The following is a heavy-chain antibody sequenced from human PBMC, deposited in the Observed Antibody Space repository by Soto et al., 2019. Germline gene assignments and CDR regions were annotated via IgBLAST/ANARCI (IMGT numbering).Heavy chain of an antibody. J-gene: IGHJ4*02. CDR2: ISSSSSYT. CDR3: ARDRRSCYPLDY. CDR1: GFTFSDYY. D-gene: IGHD5-12*01. Sequence: QVQLVESGGGLVKPGGSLRLSCAASGFTFSDYYMSWIRQAPGKGLEWVSYISSSSSYTNYADSVKGGFTLSRDNAKNSLYLQMNSLRAEDTAVYYCARDRRSCYPLDYWGQGALFTVAS. V-gene: IGHV3-11*06.